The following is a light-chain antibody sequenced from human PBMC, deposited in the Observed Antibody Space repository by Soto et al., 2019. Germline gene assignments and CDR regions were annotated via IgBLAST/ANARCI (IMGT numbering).Light chain of an antibody. V-gene: IGKV1-9*01. CDR2: AAS. Sequence: DIQLTQSPSFLSASVGDRFTITCRSSQGISSYLAWYQQKPGKAPKLLIYAASTLQSGVLSRFSGSGSGTEFTLTISSLQPEDFATYYCQQLNSFPLTFGGGTKVDIK. J-gene: IGKJ4*01. CDR1: QGISSY. CDR3: QQLNSFPLT.